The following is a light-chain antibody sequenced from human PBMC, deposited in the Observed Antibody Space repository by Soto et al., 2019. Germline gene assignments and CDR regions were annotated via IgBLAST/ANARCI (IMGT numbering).Light chain of an antibody. CDR3: FSSTTSGTYV. CDR1: SSDVGNYKY. Sequence: QSVLTPPSAVCVSPGQSITISCTGTSSDVGNYKYVSWYQQHPGKAPKLMIYEVSNRPSGVSNRFSGSKSGNTASLTISGLQAEYETDYYCFSSTTSGTYVFGTGTKVTVL. CDR2: EVS. V-gene: IGLV2-14*01. J-gene: IGLJ1*01.